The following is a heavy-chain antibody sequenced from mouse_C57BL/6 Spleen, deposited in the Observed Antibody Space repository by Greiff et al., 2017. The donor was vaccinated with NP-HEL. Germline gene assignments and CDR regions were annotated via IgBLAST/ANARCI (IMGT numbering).Heavy chain of an antibody. Sequence: RPGQGLEWIGAIYPGNSDTSYNQKFKGKAKLTAVTAASTAYMELSSLTNEDSAVYYCTRGGYGGFDYWGQGTTLTVSS. CDR2: IYPGNSDT. J-gene: IGHJ2*01. D-gene: IGHD2-2*01. V-gene: IGHV1-5*01. CDR3: TRGGYGGFDY.